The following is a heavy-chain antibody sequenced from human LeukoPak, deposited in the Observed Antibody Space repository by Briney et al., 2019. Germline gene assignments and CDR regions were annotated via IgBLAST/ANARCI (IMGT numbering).Heavy chain of an antibody. CDR2: ISPNSGGT. J-gene: IGHJ4*02. CDR3: AREYYDSSGYYSYYFDY. D-gene: IGHD3-22*01. Sequence: ASVMVSCKASGYTFTGYDMDWVRQAPGQGLERMGWISPNSGGTNYAQNFQGRVTMTRDTSISTAYMELSRLRSDDTAAYYCAREYYDSSGYYSYYFDYWGQGTLVTVSS. V-gene: IGHV1-2*02. CDR1: GYTFTGYD.